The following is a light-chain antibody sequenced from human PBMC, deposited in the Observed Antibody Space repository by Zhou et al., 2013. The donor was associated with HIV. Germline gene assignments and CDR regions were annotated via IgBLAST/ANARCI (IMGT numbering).Light chain of an antibody. CDR1: QSVTSNF. V-gene: IGKV3-20*01. J-gene: IGKJ1*01. CDR3: QQYSSSTWT. CDR2: GAS. Sequence: EFVLTQSPGTLSLSPGERATLSCRTSQSVTSNFLAWYQQKPGQAPRLLIYGASSRATGVPDRFSGSGSGTDFTLTISRLESEDFAVYYCQQYSSSTWTFGRGTKVELK.